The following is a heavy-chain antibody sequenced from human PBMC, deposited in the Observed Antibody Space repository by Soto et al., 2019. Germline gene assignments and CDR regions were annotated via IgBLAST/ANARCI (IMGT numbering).Heavy chain of an antibody. CDR3: ASLPLRHCSGGSSRRDYGMAV. D-gene: IGHD2-15*01. J-gene: IGHJ6*01. Sequence: SVKVSCKASGGTFSSYAISWVRQAPGQGLEWMGGIIPIFGTANYAQKFQGRVTITADESTCTAYMELSSLRSEDTAVYYCASLPLRHCSGGSSRRDYGMAVWGQESTITV. CDR1: GGTFSSYA. V-gene: IGHV1-69*13. CDR2: IIPIFGTA.